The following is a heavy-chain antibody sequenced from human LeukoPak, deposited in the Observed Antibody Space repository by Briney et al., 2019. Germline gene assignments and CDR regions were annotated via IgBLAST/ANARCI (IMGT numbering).Heavy chain of an antibody. D-gene: IGHD6-13*01. CDR3: ARGRSSSSWSDY. Sequence: GGSLRLSCAASGFIFSSYWMHWVRQAPGKGLVWISRIHSDGSGTTYADSVKGRFTISRDNAKNTLYLQMTGLRDEDAAVYYCARGRSSSSWSDYWGQGTLVTVSS. V-gene: IGHV3-74*01. CDR2: IHSDGSGT. J-gene: IGHJ4*02. CDR1: GFIFSSYW.